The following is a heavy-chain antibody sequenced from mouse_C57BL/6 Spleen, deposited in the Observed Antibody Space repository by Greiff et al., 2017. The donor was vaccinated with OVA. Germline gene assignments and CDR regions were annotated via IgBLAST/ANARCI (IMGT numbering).Heavy chain of an antibody. CDR2: IHPNSGST. V-gene: IGHV1-64*01. CDR1: GYTFTSYW. Sequence: QVQLKQPGAELVKPGASVKLSCKASGYTFTSYWMHWVKQRPGQGLEWIGMIHPNSGSTNYNEKFKSKATLTVDKSSSTAYMQLSSLTSEDSAVYYCARYGYDYDGYFDVWGTGTTVTVSS. D-gene: IGHD2-4*01. CDR3: ARYGYDYDGYFDV. J-gene: IGHJ1*03.